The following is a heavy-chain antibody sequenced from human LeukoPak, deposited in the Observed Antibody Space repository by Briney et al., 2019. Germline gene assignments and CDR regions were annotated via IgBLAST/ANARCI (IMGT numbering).Heavy chain of an antibody. CDR2: IWYDGSNI. CDR1: GISFSSHG. V-gene: IGHV3-33*01. D-gene: IGHD1-26*01. J-gene: IGHJ4*02. CDR3: ARVDDVGATQRSFDY. Sequence: PGTSLRLSCAASGISFSSHGMHWVRQAPGKGLEWVAVIWYDGSNIYYADSVKGRFSISRDNSKNTLYLQMNSLRAEDTALYYCARVDDVGATQRSFDYWGQGTLVTVSS.